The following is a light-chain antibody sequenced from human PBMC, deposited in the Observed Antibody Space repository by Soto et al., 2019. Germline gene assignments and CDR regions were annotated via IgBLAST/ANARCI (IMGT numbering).Light chain of an antibody. V-gene: IGLV1-44*01. Sequence: QSVLTQPPSASGTPGQRVTISCSGSRFNIGRNTVNWYQQLPGTAPKLLIHSNSQRPSGVPDRLSGSKYGTSASLAISGLQSEDAADYYCASWDDSLNGPVFGGGTKLTVL. CDR1: RFNIGRNT. CDR2: SNS. J-gene: IGLJ3*02. CDR3: ASWDDSLNGPV.